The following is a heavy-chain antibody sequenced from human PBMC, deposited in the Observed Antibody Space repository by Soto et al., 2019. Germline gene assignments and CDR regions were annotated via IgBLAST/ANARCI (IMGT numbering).Heavy chain of an antibody. D-gene: IGHD3-3*01. CDR1: GGTFSSYA. CDR2: IIPIFGTA. Sequence: QVPLVQSGAEVKKPGSSVKVSCKASGGTFSSYAISWVRQAPGQGLEWMGGIIPIFGTANYAQKFQGRVTITADKSTSTAYMELSSLRSEDTAVYYCARGGGITIFGVVIRGFDPWGQGTLVTVSS. V-gene: IGHV1-69*06. J-gene: IGHJ5*02. CDR3: ARGGGITIFGVVIRGFDP.